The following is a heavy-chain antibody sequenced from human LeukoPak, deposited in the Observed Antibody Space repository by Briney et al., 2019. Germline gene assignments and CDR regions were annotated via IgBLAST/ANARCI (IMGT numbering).Heavy chain of an antibody. CDR3: ARDRGTWAAVNDAFDI. J-gene: IGHJ3*02. Sequence: IIPIFGTANYAQKFQGRVTITADESSSTAYMELSSLRSEDTAVYYCARDRGTWAAVNDAFDIWGQGTMVTVSS. CDR2: IIPIFGTA. V-gene: IGHV1-69*01. D-gene: IGHD1-1*01.